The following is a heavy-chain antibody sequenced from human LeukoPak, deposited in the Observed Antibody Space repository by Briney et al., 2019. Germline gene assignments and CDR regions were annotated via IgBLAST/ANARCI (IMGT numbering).Heavy chain of an antibody. Sequence: GGSLRLSCAASGFTFSSYAMRWVRQAPGKGLEWVSVINDSGGSTYYADSVKGRFTISRDNSKNTLYLQMNSLRAEDPAVYYCAKDAPVNIVVVPAANSWGQGTLVTVSS. CDR3: AKDAPVNIVVVPAANS. CDR1: GFTFSSYA. J-gene: IGHJ4*02. D-gene: IGHD2-2*01. CDR2: INDSGGST. V-gene: IGHV3-23*01.